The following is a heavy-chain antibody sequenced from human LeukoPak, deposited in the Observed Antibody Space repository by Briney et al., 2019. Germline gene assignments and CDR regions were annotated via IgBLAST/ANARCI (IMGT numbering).Heavy chain of an antibody. CDR1: GFTFSRYW. D-gene: IGHD6-13*01. CDR2: INWSSGSI. V-gene: IGHV3-9*01. Sequence: PGGSLRLSCAVSGFTFSRYWMSWVRQAPGKGLEWVSSINWSSGSIGYADSVKGRFSISRDNARNSLYLQMNSLRAEDTAFYYCAKGSFGSNWGYFDYWGQGALVTVSS. J-gene: IGHJ4*02. CDR3: AKGSFGSNWGYFDY.